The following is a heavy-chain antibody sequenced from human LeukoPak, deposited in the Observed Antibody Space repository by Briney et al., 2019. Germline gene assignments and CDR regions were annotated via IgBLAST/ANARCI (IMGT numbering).Heavy chain of an antibody. CDR1: GGSISSYY. D-gene: IGHD2-2*01. V-gene: IGHV4-4*07. CDR2: IYTSGST. Sequence: SETLSLTCTVSGGSISSYYWSWIRQPAGKGLEWIGRIYTSGSTNYNPSLKSRVTMSVDTSKNQFSLKLRSVTAADTAVYYCARGRYCSSTSCYGPNFDYWGQGTLVTVSS. J-gene: IGHJ4*02. CDR3: ARGRYCSSTSCYGPNFDY.